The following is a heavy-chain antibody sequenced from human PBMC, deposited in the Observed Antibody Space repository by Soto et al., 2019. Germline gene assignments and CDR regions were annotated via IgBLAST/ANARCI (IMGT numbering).Heavy chain of an antibody. CDR1: GGSISSYY. D-gene: IGHD6-6*01. V-gene: IGHV4-59*12. CDR2: INYSGST. CDR3: ARTSRFDC. J-gene: IGHJ4*02. Sequence: SETLSLTCTVSGGSISSYYWSWIRQPPGKGLEWIGYINYSGSTNYNPSLKSRVTISVDTSKNQFSLKLSSVTAADTAVYYCARTSRFDCWGQGTLVTVS.